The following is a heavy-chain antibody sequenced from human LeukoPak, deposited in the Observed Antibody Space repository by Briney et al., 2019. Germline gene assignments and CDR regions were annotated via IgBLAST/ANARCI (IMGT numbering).Heavy chain of an antibody. CDR3: ARAQDYDSSGYVDAFDM. CDR1: GFTLSTYA. V-gene: IGHV3-33*08. D-gene: IGHD3-22*01. CDR2: IWYDGSKK. Sequence: GGSLRLSCAASGFTLSTYAMHWVRQAPGKGLEWVAVIWYDGSKKYYADSVKGRFTISRDNSKNTLYLQMNSLRVEDTAVYYCARAQDYDSSGYVDAFDMWGQGTMVTVSS. J-gene: IGHJ3*02.